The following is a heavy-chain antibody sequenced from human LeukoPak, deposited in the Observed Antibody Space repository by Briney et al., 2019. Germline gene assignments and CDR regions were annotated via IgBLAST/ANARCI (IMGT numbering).Heavy chain of an antibody. J-gene: IGHJ4*02. Sequence: PSETLSLTCTVSGGSISSYYWTWIRQPPGKGLEWIGYIYHRGSANYNPSLKSRVTISVDTSKNQFSPKLTSVTAADTAVYYCARLLYYDSSGNYPIPFDYWGQGTLVTVSS. CDR3: ARLLYYDSSGNYPIPFDY. CDR2: IYHRGSA. V-gene: IGHV4-59*12. CDR1: GGSISSYY. D-gene: IGHD3-22*01.